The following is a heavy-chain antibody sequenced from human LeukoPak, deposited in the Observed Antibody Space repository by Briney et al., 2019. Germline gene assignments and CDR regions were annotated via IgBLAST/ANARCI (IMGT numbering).Heavy chain of an antibody. Sequence: GGFLRLSCTASGFTFSDHYMSWIRQPPGKGLEWVSYISDSGNTIYYADSVKGRFTISRDNAKNSLYLQMSSLRAEDTAVYYCARDGIGELLHDFDYWGQGTLVTVSS. D-gene: IGHD3-10*01. CDR3: ARDGIGELLHDFDY. J-gene: IGHJ4*02. CDR1: GFTFSDHY. CDR2: ISDSGNTI. V-gene: IGHV3-11*01.